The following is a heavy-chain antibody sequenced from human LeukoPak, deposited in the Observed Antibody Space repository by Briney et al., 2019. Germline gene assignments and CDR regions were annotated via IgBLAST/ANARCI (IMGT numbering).Heavy chain of an antibody. Sequence: GGSLRLSCAASGFTFSSYSMNWVRQAPGKGLEWVGFIRSKAYGGTTKYAASVKGRFTISRDDSKSIAYLQMNSLKTEDTAVYYCSASIAAAGSYDYYGMDVWGQGTTVTVSS. CDR2: IRSKAYGGTT. J-gene: IGHJ6*02. CDR1: GFTFSSYS. D-gene: IGHD6-13*01. V-gene: IGHV3-49*04. CDR3: SASIAAAGSYDYYGMDV.